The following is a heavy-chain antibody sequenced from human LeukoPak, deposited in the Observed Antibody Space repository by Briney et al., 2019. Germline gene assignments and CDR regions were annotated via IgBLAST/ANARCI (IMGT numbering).Heavy chain of an antibody. J-gene: IGHJ4*02. D-gene: IGHD1-26*01. CDR2: IYYSGST. CDR3: ARGGYSGLRTEFDY. Sequence: SETLSLTCTVSGGSISSYYWSWIRQPPGKGLEWIGYIYYSGSTNYNPSLKSRVTISVDTSKNQFSLKLSSVTAADTAVYYCARGGYSGLRTEFDYWGQGTLVTVSS. CDR1: GGSISSYY. V-gene: IGHV4-59*01.